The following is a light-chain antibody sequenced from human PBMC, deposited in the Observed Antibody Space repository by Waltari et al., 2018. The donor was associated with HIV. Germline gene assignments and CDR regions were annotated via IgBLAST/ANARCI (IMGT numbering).Light chain of an antibody. CDR2: TNN. CDR3: AAWDDSLNGYV. J-gene: IGLJ1*01. CDR1: SPNIGSNA. V-gene: IGLV1-44*01. Sequence: QSVLTQSPSASGPPGQRVTISCSGSSPNIGSNAVDWYQPLPGTAPKLLIHTNNQRPSGIPDRFSGSKAGTSASLAISGLQSEDESDYYCAAWDDSLNGYVFGSGTKVTVL.